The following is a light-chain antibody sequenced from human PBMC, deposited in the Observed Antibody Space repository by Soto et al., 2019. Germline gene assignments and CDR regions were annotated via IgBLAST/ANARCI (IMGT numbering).Light chain of an antibody. CDR2: GNS. CDR3: QSYDSSLSGVV. J-gene: IGLJ2*01. V-gene: IGLV1-40*01. Sequence: SCTGXSSNIGAGYDVHWYQQLPGTAPKLLIYGNSNRPSGVPDRFSGSKSGTSASLAITGLQAEDEADYYCQSYDSSLSGVVFGGGTKLTVL. CDR1: SSNIGAGYD.